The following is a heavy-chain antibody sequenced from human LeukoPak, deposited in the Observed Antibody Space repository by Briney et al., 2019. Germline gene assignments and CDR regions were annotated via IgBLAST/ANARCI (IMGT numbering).Heavy chain of an antibody. V-gene: IGHV4-39*01. J-gene: IGHJ6*03. Sequence: SETLSLTCTVSVGSISSSSYYWGWIRPPPGKGLGWLGRIYYSGSTYYNPSLKSRVTISVDTSKNQFSLKLSSVTAADTAVYYCASAPSYYYYMDVWGKGTTVTVSS. CDR1: VGSISSSSYY. CDR2: IYYSGST. CDR3: ASAPSYYYYMDV.